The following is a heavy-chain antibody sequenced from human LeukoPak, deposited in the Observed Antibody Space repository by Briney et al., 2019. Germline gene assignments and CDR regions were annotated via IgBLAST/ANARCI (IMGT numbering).Heavy chain of an antibody. CDR3: ARLPTVTFFDY. CDR1: GGSISSSSYY. CDR2: MFHTGTS. Sequence: SETLSLTCTVSGGSISSSSYYWTWIRQRPGKGLEWIASMFHTGTSDYNPSLKSRVSLSIDASKKQFSLQLRSVTAADTAVYYCARLPTVTFFDYWGQGTLVTVSS. V-gene: IGHV4-61*05. D-gene: IGHD4-17*01. J-gene: IGHJ4*02.